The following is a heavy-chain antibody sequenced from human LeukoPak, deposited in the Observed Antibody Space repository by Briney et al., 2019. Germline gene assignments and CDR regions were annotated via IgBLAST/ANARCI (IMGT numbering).Heavy chain of an antibody. CDR3: ARDRDGYSQVDP. CDR2: IYYGGST. CDR1: GGSISSYY. J-gene: IGHJ5*02. D-gene: IGHD2-21*01. V-gene: IGHV4-59*12. Sequence: SETLSLTCTVSGGSISSYYWSRIRQPPGKGLEWIGYIYYGGSTNYNPSLKSRVTISVDTSKNQFSLKLSSVTAADTAVYYCARDRDGYSQVDPWGQGILVTVSS.